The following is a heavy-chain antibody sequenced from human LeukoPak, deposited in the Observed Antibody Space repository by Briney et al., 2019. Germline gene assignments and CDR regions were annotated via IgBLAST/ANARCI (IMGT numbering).Heavy chain of an antibody. CDR2: ISYDGSNK. D-gene: IGHD6-19*01. J-gene: IGHJ5*02. Sequence: GGSLRLSCAASGFTFSNYGMHWVRQAPGKGLEWVAVISYDGSNKYYVDSVKGRFTISRDNSKNTLSLQMNSLRAEDTAVYYCAKGTLTGYSSGWYSWFDPWGQGTLVTVSS. V-gene: IGHV3-30*18. CDR1: GFTFSNYG. CDR3: AKGTLTGYSSGWYSWFDP.